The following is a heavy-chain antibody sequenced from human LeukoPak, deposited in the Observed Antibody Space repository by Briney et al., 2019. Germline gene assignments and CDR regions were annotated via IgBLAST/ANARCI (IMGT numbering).Heavy chain of an antibody. V-gene: IGHV4-59*08. CDR3: ARAYGGNSMGYYFDY. CDR1: GGSISNYY. D-gene: IGHD4-23*01. CDR2: IYYTGST. Sequence: SETLSLTCTVSGGSISNYYWSWIRQPPGKGLEWIGYIYYTGSTNYNPSLKSRVTISVDTSKNQFSLRLTSVTAADTAVYYCARAYGGNSMGYYFDYWGQGTLVTVSS. J-gene: IGHJ4*02.